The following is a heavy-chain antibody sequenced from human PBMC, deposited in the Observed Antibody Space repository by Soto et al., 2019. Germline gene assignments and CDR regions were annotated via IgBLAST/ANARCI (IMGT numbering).Heavy chain of an antibody. CDR1: AGTFTSYA. D-gene: IGHD3-16*01. J-gene: IGHJ5*02. Sequence: QVQLVQSGAEVKKPGSSVKVSCKASAGTFTSYAISWVRQAPGQGLEWMGGLIPIFGTAHYAQKFQGRVSITADKSTSRAHMELSSLSFEGTAVYSCARGRRWLPFGGWFDPWGQGPLGTVSS. V-gene: IGHV1-69*06. CDR3: ARGRRWLPFGGWFDP. CDR2: LIPIFGTA.